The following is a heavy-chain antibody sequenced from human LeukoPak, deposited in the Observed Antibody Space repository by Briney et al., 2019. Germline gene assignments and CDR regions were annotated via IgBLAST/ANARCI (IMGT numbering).Heavy chain of an antibody. CDR2: INHSGST. CDR1: GGSFSGYY. CDR3: ARGRYSGSYYDH. J-gene: IGHJ4*02. V-gene: IGHV4-34*01. Sequence: TSETLSLTCAVYGGSFSGYYWSWIRQPPGKGLEWIGEINHSGSTNYNPSLKSRVTISVDTSKNQFSLKLSSVTAADTAVYYCARGRYSGSYYDHWGQGTLVTVSS. D-gene: IGHD1-26*01.